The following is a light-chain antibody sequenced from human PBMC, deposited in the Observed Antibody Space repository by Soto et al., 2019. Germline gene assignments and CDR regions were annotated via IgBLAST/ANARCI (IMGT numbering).Light chain of an antibody. CDR2: EVT. V-gene: IGLV2-14*01. CDR3: LSFTRSFTYN. J-gene: IGLJ1*01. Sequence: QSALAQPASVSGSPGQSITISCTGTSSDLGGYNYVSWYQHRPGKAPKLMMYEVTNRPSGVSIRFSGFKSGTTASLTISGLQAEDEADYYCLSFTRSFTYNFGTGTKVTGL. CDR1: SSDLGGYNY.